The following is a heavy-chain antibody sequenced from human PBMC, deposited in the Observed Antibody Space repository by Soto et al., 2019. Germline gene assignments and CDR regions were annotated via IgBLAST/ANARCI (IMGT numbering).Heavy chain of an antibody. J-gene: IGHJ5*02. V-gene: IGHV4-59*08. CDR1: GGSISSYY. Sequence: SETLSLTCTVSGGSISSYYWSWIRQPPGKGLEWIGYIYYSGSTNYNPSLKSRVTISVDTSKNQFSLKLSSVTAADTAVYYCARRNPDCGGDCYSHWFDPWGQGTLVTVSS. CDR2: IYYSGST. D-gene: IGHD2-21*02. CDR3: ARRNPDCGGDCYSHWFDP.